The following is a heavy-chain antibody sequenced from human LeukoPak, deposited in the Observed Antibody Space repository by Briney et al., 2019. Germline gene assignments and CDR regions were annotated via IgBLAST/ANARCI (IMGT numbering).Heavy chain of an antibody. CDR3: ASLDTAKQPLANH. Sequence: PGGSLRLSCAASEFTFSSYSMNWVRQAPGKGLEWVSYITNSGNSKSYADSVKGRFTISKNSAKNSLYLQMNTLRVEDTAMYYCASLDTAKQPLANHWGQGTLVTVSS. V-gene: IGHV3-48*04. CDR1: EFTFSSYS. CDR2: ITNSGNSK. J-gene: IGHJ5*02. D-gene: IGHD5-18*01.